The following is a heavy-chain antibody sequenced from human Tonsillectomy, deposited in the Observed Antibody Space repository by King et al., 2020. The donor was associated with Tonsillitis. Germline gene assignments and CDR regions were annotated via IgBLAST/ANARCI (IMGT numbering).Heavy chain of an antibody. J-gene: IGHJ4*01. V-gene: IGHV3-7*01. Sequence: VQLVQSGGNLVQPGGSLRLSCAASGFTFNNYWMNWVRQAPGKGLEWVANINQDGGAKYSVDSVKGRFIISRDNAENSLYLQMNSLRAEDTAVYYCARGGREGVGTPDYGGQGTLVTVSS. CDR3: ARGGREGVGTPDY. CDR1: GFTFNNYW. D-gene: IGHD2-21*02. CDR2: INQDGGAK.